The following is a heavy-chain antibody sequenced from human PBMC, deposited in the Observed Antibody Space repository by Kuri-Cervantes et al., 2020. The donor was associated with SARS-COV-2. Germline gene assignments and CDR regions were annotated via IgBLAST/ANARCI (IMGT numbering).Heavy chain of an antibody. CDR3: ARARPGPEDSSGYYRLFDY. V-gene: IGHV4-34*01. CDR1: GFTFSSYA. Sequence: ESLKISCAASGFTFSSYAMHWVRQAPGKGLEWIGEINHSGSTNYNPSLKSRVTISVDTSKNQFSLKLSSVTAADTAVYYCARARPGPEDSSGYYRLFDYWGQGTLVTVSS. J-gene: IGHJ4*02. CDR2: INHSGST. D-gene: IGHD3-22*01.